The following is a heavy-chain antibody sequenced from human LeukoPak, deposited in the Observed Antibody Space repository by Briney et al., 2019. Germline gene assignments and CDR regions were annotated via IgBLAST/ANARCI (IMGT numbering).Heavy chain of an antibody. CDR2: ISSSSSYI. Sequence: GGSLRLSCAASGFTFSSYSMNWVRQAPGKGLEWVSSISSSSSYIYYADSVKGRFTISRDNAKNTLYLQMNSLRADDTAVYHCAKPITGTIGWYFDLWGRGTLVTVSS. J-gene: IGHJ2*01. CDR1: GFTFSSYS. V-gene: IGHV3-21*01. CDR3: AKPITGTIGWYFDL. D-gene: IGHD1-7*01.